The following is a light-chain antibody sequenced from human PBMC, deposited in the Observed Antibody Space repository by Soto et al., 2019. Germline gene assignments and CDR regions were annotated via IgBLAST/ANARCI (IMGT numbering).Light chain of an antibody. CDR2: AAS. Sequence: DIQMTQSPSSLSASVGDRVTITCRAGQSISTYLNWYQQKSGKPPKLLISAASSLQSGVPSRFSGSGSGTEFTLTISSLQPEDFATYYCQLVNTYPMTFGQGTRLEIK. V-gene: IGKV1-39*02. CDR3: QLVNTYPMT. CDR1: QSISTY. J-gene: IGKJ5*01.